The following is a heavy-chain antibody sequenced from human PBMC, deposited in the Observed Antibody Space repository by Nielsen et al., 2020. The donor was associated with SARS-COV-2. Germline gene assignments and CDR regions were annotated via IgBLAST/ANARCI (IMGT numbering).Heavy chain of an antibody. CDR3: AKEDWFGELLTLDY. D-gene: IGHD3-10*01. J-gene: IGHJ4*02. CDR1: GLTFSSSI. CDR2: IHGSGDET. V-gene: IGHV3-23*01. Sequence: GGSLRLSCTTSGLTFSSSIMAWVRQAPGKGLEWCSSIHGSGDETHYAGFAKGRFTISRDNSQNTVYLQMNSLRAEDTAIYYCAKEDWFGELLTLDYWGQGALVTVSS.